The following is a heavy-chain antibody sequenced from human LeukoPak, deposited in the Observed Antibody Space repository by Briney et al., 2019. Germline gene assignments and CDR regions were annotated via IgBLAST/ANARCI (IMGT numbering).Heavy chain of an antibody. Sequence: ASVKVSCKASGYTFTSYGISWVRQAPGQGLEWMGWISAYNGNTNYAQKLQGRVTMTTDTSTSTAYMGLRSLRSDDTAVYYCARGDVPRGWTRGYYFDYWGQGTLVTVSS. J-gene: IGHJ4*02. CDR2: ISAYNGNT. CDR1: GYTFTSYG. V-gene: IGHV1-18*01. CDR3: ARGDVPRGWTRGYYFDY. D-gene: IGHD6-19*01.